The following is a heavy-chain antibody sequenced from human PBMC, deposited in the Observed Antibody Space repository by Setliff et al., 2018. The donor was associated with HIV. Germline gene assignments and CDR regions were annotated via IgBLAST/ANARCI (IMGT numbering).Heavy chain of an antibody. V-gene: IGHV3-23*01. D-gene: IGHD6-13*01. CDR3: AKVRPRQLVSAKPPYFFDY. CDR2: ISGSGSST. Sequence: GGSLRLSCAASGFTFSTYAMGWVRQAPGKGLEWVSSISGSGSSTYYIDSVKGRFTISRDNSGNTLYLQMNGLRAEDTALYYCAKVRPRQLVSAKPPYFFDYWGQGTLVTVSS. J-gene: IGHJ4*02. CDR1: GFTFSTYA.